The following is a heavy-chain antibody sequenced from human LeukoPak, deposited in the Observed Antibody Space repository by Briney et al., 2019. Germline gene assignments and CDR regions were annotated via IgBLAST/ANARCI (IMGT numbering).Heavy chain of an antibody. CDR2: INPNSGGT. CDR3: ARGPHYDFWSGYYGEY. V-gene: IGHV1-2*02. Sequence: ASVKVSCKASGYTFTGYYMHWVRQAPGQGLEWMGWINPNSGGTNYAQKLQGKVTMTTDTSTSTAYMELRSLRSDDTAVYYCARGPHYDFWSGYYGEYWGQGTLVTVSS. CDR1: GYTFTGYY. J-gene: IGHJ4*02. D-gene: IGHD3-3*01.